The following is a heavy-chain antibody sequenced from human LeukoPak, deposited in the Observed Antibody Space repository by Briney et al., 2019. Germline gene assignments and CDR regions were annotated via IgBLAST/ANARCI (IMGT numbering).Heavy chain of an antibody. Sequence: SVKLSCKASGGTFSSYAISWVRQAPGQGLEWMGGIIPIFGTANYAKKFQGRVTITTDESTSTAYMELSSLRSEYTAVYYCAILLASYWFDPWGQGTLVTVSS. CDR3: AILLASYWFDP. CDR2: IIPIFGTA. D-gene: IGHD3-10*01. V-gene: IGHV1-69*05. J-gene: IGHJ5*02. CDR1: GGTFSSYA.